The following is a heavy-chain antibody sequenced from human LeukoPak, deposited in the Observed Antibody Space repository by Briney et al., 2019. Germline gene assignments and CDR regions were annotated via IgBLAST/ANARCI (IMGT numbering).Heavy chain of an antibody. Sequence: ASVKVSCXASAYTFTSYGITWVRQAPGQGLEWMGWISAHNGNTNYAQKLQGRVTMTTDISTTTAYMELRSLSSDDTAVYYCARGGAYSSDWYVDYWGQGTLVTVSS. CDR3: ARGGAYSSDWYVDY. CDR2: ISAHNGNT. D-gene: IGHD6-19*01. J-gene: IGHJ4*02. CDR1: AYTFTSYG. V-gene: IGHV1-18*01.